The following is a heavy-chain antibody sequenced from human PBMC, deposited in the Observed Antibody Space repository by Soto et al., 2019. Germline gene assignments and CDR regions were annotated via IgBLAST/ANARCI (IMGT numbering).Heavy chain of an antibody. CDR3: VRDSHGDY. J-gene: IGHJ4*02. V-gene: IGHV3-74*01. CDR1: GFTFSNYW. CDR2: IDHDGPT. Sequence: EVQLVESGGGLVQPGGSLRLSCAGSGFTFSNYWMHWVRQAPGKGLEWVSRIDHDGPTDYADSVRGRFTISRDNAENTRSLQMNSLRPEDTAVYYCVRDSHGDYWGQGTRVTVSS.